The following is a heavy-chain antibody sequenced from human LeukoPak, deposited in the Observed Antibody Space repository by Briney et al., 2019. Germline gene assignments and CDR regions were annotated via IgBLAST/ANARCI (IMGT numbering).Heavy chain of an antibody. CDR3: ARRTALEQYFDY. D-gene: IGHD1/OR15-1a*01. J-gene: IGHJ4*02. Sequence: GGSLRLSCAASGFSFSSFAMSWVRQAPGKWLEWVSAITGSGSNTYYADSVKGRFTISRDNSKNTLYLQMNSMRADDTAVYYCARRTALEQYFDYWGQGTLVTVSS. CDR1: GFSFSSFA. V-gene: IGHV3-23*01. CDR2: ITGSGSNT.